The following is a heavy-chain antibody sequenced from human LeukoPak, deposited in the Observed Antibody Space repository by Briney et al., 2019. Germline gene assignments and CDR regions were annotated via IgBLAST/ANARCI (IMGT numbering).Heavy chain of an antibody. CDR1: GFTFSSYW. CDR2: TNSDGSTT. J-gene: IGHJ3*02. V-gene: IGHV3-74*01. Sequence: GGSLRLSCAASGFTFSSYWMHWVRQAPGKGLVWVSRTNSDGSTTTYADSVEGRFTISRDNAKNTLYLQMNSLRAEDTAVYYCARAGYGDLDDAFDIWGQGTMVTVSS. D-gene: IGHD4-17*01. CDR3: ARAGYGDLDDAFDI.